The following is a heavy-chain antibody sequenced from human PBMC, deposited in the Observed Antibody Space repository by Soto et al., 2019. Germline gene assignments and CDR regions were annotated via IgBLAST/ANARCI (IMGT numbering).Heavy chain of an antibody. J-gene: IGHJ6*02. CDR1: GFTFSSYS. V-gene: IGHV3-48*02. Sequence: GGSLRLSCAASGFTFSSYSMNWVRQAPGKGLEWVSYISSSSSTIYYADSVKGRFTISRDNAKNSLYLQMNSLRDEDTAVYYCARTSRWTLWFGELLLQDVWGQGTTVTVSS. CDR3: ARTSRWTLWFGELLLQDV. CDR2: ISSSSSTI. D-gene: IGHD3-10*01.